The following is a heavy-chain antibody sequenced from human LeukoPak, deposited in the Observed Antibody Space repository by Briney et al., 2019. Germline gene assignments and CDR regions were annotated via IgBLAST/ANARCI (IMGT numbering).Heavy chain of an antibody. D-gene: IGHD6-13*01. CDR2: ISGSTALT. CDR1: GVRFSTYA. Sequence: GGSLRLSCAASGVRFSTYAMSWVRQAPGKGLEWGSGISGSTALTYYADSVKGRFTISRDNSKDTVHLQMNTLRAEDTAVYYCAKSDPLMTAAGIFDSWGQGTLVTVSS. CDR3: AKSDPLMTAAGIFDS. J-gene: IGHJ4*02. V-gene: IGHV3-23*01.